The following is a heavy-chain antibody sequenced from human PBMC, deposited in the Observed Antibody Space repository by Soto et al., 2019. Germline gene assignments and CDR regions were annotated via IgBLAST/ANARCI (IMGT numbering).Heavy chain of an antibody. Sequence: QVQLVQSGAEVKKPGASVKVSCKASGYTFASYAISWMRQAPGQGLEWMGWISAYNGNTNYAQKLQGRVTMTTDTSTRPAYMELRSRRSADTAVYYCASDPPPPDYWGQGTLVTASS. CDR3: ASDPPPPDY. V-gene: IGHV1-18*01. CDR1: GYTFASYA. CDR2: ISAYNGNT. J-gene: IGHJ4*02.